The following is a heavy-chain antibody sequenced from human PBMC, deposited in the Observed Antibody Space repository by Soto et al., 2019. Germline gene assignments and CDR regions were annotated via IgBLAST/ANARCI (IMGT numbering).Heavy chain of an antibody. V-gene: IGHV4-34*01. J-gene: IGHJ4*02. D-gene: IGHD3-10*01. CDR3: ARGFGKNNNYLAY. Sequence: QVQLQQWGAGLLRPSETLSLTCAVYGGSFSDYYWGWIRQSPGKGLEWIGEINHSGSTNYNPSLKSRVTISVDTSKNQFSLKLSSVTAADTAVYYCARGFGKNNNYLAYWGQGTLVTVSS. CDR1: GGSFSDYY. CDR2: INHSGST.